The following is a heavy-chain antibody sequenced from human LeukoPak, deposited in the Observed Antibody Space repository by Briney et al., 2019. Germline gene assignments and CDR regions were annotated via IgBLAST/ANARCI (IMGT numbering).Heavy chain of an antibody. CDR3: ARLGEQQRTGYFDY. CDR2: IYYSGST. J-gene: IGHJ4*03. D-gene: IGHD6-13*01. CDR1: GGSISSYY. Sequence: PSETLSLTCTVSGGSISSYYWSWIRQPPRKGLEWIGYIYYSGSTHYNPSLKSRVTISVDTSKNQFSLKLSSGTAADTVVYYCARLGEQQRTGYFDYWGQGPRSPSPQ. V-gene: IGHV4-59*08.